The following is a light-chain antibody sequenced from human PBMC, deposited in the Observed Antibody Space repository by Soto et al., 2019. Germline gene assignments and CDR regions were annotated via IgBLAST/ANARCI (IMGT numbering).Light chain of an antibody. J-gene: IGKJ1*01. CDR3: QQYGASPT. Sequence: DILLTQSPCTLSLSPGDRATLSCRASQSVSSYLAWYQQKPGQAPRLLIYDASNRATGIPARFSGSGSGTDFTLTISSLEPEDFAVYYCQQYGASPTFGQGTKVDI. CDR1: QSVSSY. CDR2: DAS. V-gene: IGKV3-11*01.